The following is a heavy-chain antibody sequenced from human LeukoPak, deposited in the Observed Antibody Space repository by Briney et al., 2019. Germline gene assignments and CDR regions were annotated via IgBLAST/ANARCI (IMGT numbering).Heavy chain of an antibody. J-gene: IGHJ5*02. D-gene: IGHD4/OR15-4a*01. CDR2: INPNSGGT. CDR1: GYSFTGYY. Sequence: ASVKVSCKASGYSFTGYYMHWVRQAPGQGLEWMGWINPNSGGTNYAQKFQGRVTMTSDTSISTAYMELSRLRSDDTAVYYCARTMANLFDPWGQGTLVTVSS. CDR3: ARTMANLFDP. V-gene: IGHV1-2*02.